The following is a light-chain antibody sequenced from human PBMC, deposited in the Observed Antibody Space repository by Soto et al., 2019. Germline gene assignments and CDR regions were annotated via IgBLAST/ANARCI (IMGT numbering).Light chain of an antibody. CDR3: MQGTHWPLT. V-gene: IGKV2-30*01. Sequence: DVVLTQSPLSLPVALGQPASISCRSSQSLVFSDGNTYLNWFHQRPGQSPRRLIYKISNRDSGVPDRFSGSGSATDFTLKIRRVEAGAVGIYFCMQGTHWPLTFGGGTKVDIK. J-gene: IGKJ4*01. CDR2: KIS. CDR1: QSLVFSDGNTY.